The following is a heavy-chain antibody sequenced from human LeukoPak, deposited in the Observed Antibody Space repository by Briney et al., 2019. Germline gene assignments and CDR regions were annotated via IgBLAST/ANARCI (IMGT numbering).Heavy chain of an antibody. CDR3: ARVRPKAYCGGDCYPYYFDY. J-gene: IGHJ4*02. Sequence: SETLSLTCTVSGGSISSYYWSWIRQPPGKGLEWIGYIYYSGSTNYNPSLKSRVTISVDTSKNQFSLKLSSVTAADTAVYYCARVRPKAYCGGDCYPYYFDYWGQGTLVTVSS. V-gene: IGHV4-59*01. CDR2: IYYSGST. CDR1: GGSISSYY. D-gene: IGHD2-21*02.